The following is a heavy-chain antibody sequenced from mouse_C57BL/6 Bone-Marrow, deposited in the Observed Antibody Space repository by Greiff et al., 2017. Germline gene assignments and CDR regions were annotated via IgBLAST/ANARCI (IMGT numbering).Heavy chain of an antibody. Sequence: QVQLKQPGAELVRPGSSVKLSCKASGYTFTSYWMHWVKQRPIPGLEWIGNIDPSDSETHYNQKFKDKATLTVDKSSSTAYMQLSSLTSEDSAVYYCARSPYYGNNPYYGMDYWGQGTSVTVSA. J-gene: IGHJ4*01. CDR3: ARSPYYGNNPYYGMDY. CDR1: GYTFTSYW. V-gene: IGHV1-52*01. D-gene: IGHD2-1*01. CDR2: IDPSDSET.